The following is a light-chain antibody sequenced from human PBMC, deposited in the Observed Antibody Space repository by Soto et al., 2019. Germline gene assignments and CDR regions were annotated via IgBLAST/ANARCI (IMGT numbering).Light chain of an antibody. Sequence: QSVLTQPPSASGSPGQSVTISCTGTSSDVGAYNYVSWYQQHPGKAPKFIIYEVTRRPSGVPVRFSGSKSGNTASLTVSGLQPEDEADYYCSSYAGNNKYVFGTGTKLTVL. V-gene: IGLV2-8*01. CDR3: SSYAGNNKYV. CDR2: EVT. J-gene: IGLJ1*01. CDR1: SSDVGAYNY.